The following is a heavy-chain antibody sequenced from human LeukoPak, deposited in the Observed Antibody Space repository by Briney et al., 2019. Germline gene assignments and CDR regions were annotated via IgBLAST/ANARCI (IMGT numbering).Heavy chain of an antibody. V-gene: IGHV3-48*04. CDR3: ARAGSYYYGSGSYYRY. CDR1: GFTFRSYA. CDR2: ISSSGSTI. D-gene: IGHD3-10*01. Sequence: GGSLRLSCVASGFTFRSYAMNWVRQAPGKGLEWVSYISSSGSTIYYADSVKGRFTISRDNAKNSLYLQMNSLRAEDTAVYYCARAGSYYYGSGSYYRYWGQGTLVTVSS. J-gene: IGHJ4*02.